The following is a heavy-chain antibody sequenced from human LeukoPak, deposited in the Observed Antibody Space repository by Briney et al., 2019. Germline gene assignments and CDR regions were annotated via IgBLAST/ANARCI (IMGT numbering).Heavy chain of an antibody. V-gene: IGHV3-30*02. J-gene: IGHJ4*02. Sequence: GGSLRLSCTTSGFTFGYHSMSWFRQAPGKGLEWVAFIRYDGSNKYYADSVKGRFTISRDNSKNTLYLQMNSLRAEDTAVYYCAKSSTVQIDYWGQGTLVTVSS. D-gene: IGHD3-10*01. CDR1: GFTFGYHS. CDR2: IRYDGSNK. CDR3: AKSSTVQIDY.